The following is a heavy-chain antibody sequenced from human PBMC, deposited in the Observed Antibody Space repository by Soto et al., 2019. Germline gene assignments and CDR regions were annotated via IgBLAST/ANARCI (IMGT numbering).Heavy chain of an antibody. Sequence: SETLSLTCTVSGGSMSSGAYYWSWIRQHPGKGLEWIGYIYYSGSAYYNLSLKSRVTISVDTSKNQFSLKLSSVTAADTAVYYCAGVRDSFGISAKPVFYYWGQGAVVTVSS. V-gene: IGHV4-31*03. J-gene: IGHJ4*02. CDR1: GGSMSSGAYY. CDR2: IYYSGSA. CDR3: AGVRDSFGISAKPVFYY. D-gene: IGHD1-20*01.